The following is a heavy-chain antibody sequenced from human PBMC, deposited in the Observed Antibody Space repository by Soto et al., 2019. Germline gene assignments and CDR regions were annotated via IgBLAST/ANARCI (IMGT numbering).Heavy chain of an antibody. D-gene: IGHD6-13*01. CDR2: NSYIGST. Sequence: PSETLSLTCTVTGGSTSSYYWSWLRQPPGKGLEWIGYNSYIGSTDYNPSLKSRVTISVDTSKNQFSLKLSSATAADTAVYYCARLGFGSWKNFFDYWGQGTLVTVSS. CDR1: GGSTSSYY. CDR3: ARLGFGSWKNFFDY. J-gene: IGHJ4*02. V-gene: IGHV4-59*12.